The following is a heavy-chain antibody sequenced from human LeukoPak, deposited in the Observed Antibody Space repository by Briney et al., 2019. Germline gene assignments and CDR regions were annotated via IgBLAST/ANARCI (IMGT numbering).Heavy chain of an antibody. D-gene: IGHD2-21*02. J-gene: IGHJ6*02. Sequence: GGSLRLSCAASGFTFSSYSMNWVRQAPGKGLEWVSSISSSSSYIYYADSVKGRFTISSDNAKNSLYLQMNSLRAEDTAVYYCARDLYCGGDCYPSARGYYGMDAWGQGTTVTVSS. CDR1: GFTFSSYS. CDR2: ISSSSSYI. CDR3: ARDLYCGGDCYPSARGYYGMDA. V-gene: IGHV3-21*01.